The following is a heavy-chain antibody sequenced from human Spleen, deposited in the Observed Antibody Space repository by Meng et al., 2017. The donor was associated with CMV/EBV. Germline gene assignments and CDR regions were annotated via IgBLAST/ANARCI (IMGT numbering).Heavy chain of an antibody. CDR1: GYTFTSYD. D-gene: IGHD1-1*01. Sequence: ASVKVSCKASGYTFTSYDINWVRQATGQGLEWMGWINPNSGGTNYAQKFQGRVTMTRDTSISTAYMELSRLRSDDTAVYYCARQTGRPSRAFDIWGQGTMVTV. J-gene: IGHJ3*02. CDR3: ARQTGRPSRAFDI. V-gene: IGHV1-2*02. CDR2: INPNSGGT.